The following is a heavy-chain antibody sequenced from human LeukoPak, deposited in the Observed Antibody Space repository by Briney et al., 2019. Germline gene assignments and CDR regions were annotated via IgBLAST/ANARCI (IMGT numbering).Heavy chain of an antibody. CDR2: INPSGGST. D-gene: IGHD1-26*01. Sequence: GSSVKVSCKASGYTFTSYYMHWVRQAPGQGLEWMGIINPSGGSTSYAQKFQGRVTMTRDTSTSTVYMELSSLRSEDTAVYYCARKVGATWGDYYFDYWGQGTLVTVSS. CDR1: GYTFTSYY. CDR3: ARKVGATWGDYYFDY. V-gene: IGHV1-46*03. J-gene: IGHJ4*02.